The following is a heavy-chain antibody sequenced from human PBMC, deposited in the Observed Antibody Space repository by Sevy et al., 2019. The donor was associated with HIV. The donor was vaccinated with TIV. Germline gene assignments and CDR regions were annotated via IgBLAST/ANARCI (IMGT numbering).Heavy chain of an antibody. CDR3: ARGTDVLRFLEWPPGDWFDP. Sequence: VSVKVSCKASGYTFTGYYMHWVRQAPGQGLEWMGRINPNSGDTNYAQKFQGRVTMTRDTSISTAYMELSRLRSDDTAVYYCARGTDVLRFLEWPPGDWFDPWGQGTLVTVSS. V-gene: IGHV1-2*06. D-gene: IGHD3-3*01. CDR2: INPNSGDT. J-gene: IGHJ5*02. CDR1: GYTFTGYY.